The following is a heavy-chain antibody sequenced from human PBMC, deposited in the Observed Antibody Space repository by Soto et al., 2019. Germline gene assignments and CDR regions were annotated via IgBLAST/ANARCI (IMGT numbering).Heavy chain of an antibody. J-gene: IGHJ6*02. V-gene: IGHV1-69*12. CDR3: GYLPDYYYGMDV. CDR2: IIPIFGTA. D-gene: IGHD2-15*01. Sequence: QVQLVQSGAEVKKPGSSVKVSCKASGGTFSSYAINWVRQAPGQGLEWMGGIIPIFGTANYAQKFQGRVTITADESTSTDYMELSSLRSEDTAVYYCGYLPDYYYGMDVWGQGTTVTVSS. CDR1: GGTFSSYA.